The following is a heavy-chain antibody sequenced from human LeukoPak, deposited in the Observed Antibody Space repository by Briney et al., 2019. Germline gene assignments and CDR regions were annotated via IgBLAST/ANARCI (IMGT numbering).Heavy chain of an antibody. Sequence: GGSLRLSCAASGFTFNHYAMYWVRQAPGKGLDWVASIWFDSSNKYYADSVKGRFTIARDNSKKTLYLQMNTLRAEDTAVYYCARGSSGYDTGDFDYWGQGTPVTVSS. CDR1: GFTFNHYA. V-gene: IGHV3-33*01. CDR2: IWFDSSNK. J-gene: IGHJ4*02. D-gene: IGHD5-12*01. CDR3: ARGSSGYDTGDFDY.